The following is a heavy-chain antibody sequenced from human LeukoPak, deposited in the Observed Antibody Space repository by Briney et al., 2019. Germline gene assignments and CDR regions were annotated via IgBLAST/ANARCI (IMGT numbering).Heavy chain of an antibody. CDR2: INHSGST. Sequence: SETLSLTCAVYGGSFSGYYWSWIRQPPGKGLEWIGEINHSGSTNYNPSLKSRVTISVDTSKNQFSLKLSSVTAADTAVYYCARALRTDSSGWYMWRYYFDYWGQGTLVTVSS. CDR1: GGSFSGYY. J-gene: IGHJ4*02. V-gene: IGHV4-34*01. D-gene: IGHD6-19*01. CDR3: ARALRTDSSGWYMWRYYFDY.